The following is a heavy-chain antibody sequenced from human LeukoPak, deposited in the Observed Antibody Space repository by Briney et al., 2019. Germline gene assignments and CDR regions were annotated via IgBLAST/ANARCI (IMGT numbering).Heavy chain of an antibody. CDR3: AREGPYSSSLDV. V-gene: IGHV4-61*02. Sequence: PSQTLSLTCTVSGGSISSGGYYWRWIRQPAGKGLEWIGRIYASGSTNYNPSLKSRVTISVDRSKNQFSLKLSSVTAADTAVYYCAREGPYSSSLDVWGQGTTVTVSS. J-gene: IGHJ6*02. CDR2: IYASGST. CDR1: GGSISSGGYY. D-gene: IGHD6-6*01.